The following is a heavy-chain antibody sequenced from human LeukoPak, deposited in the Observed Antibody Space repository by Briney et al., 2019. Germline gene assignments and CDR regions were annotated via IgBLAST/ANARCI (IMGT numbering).Heavy chain of an antibody. CDR1: GGTFSSYA. D-gene: IGHD3-3*01. Sequence: GASVKVSCKASGGTFSSYAISWVRQAPGQGLEWMARIIPIFGTANYAQKFQGRVTITTDESTSTAYMELSSLRSEDTAVYYCASHADYDSWSGYYSYNWFDPWGQGTLVTVSS. CDR3: ASHADYDSWSGYYSYNWFDP. V-gene: IGHV1-69*05. CDR2: IIPIFGTA. J-gene: IGHJ5*02.